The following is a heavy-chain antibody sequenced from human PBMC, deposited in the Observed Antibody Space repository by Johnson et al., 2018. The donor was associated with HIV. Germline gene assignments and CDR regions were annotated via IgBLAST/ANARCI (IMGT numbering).Heavy chain of an antibody. CDR3: ARDGGRGDFDI. CDR2: ISSSGGTK. CDR1: GFTVSSNY. J-gene: IGHJ3*02. V-gene: IGHV3-11*04. Sequence: VQVVESGGGLVQPVGSLRLSCAASGFTVSSNYMSWVRQAPGKGLEWVSVISSSGGTKYYADSVKGRFTISRDNAKKSLYLQMNSLRVDDTAVYYCARDGGRGDFDIWGQGTKVTVCS. D-gene: IGHD3-16*01.